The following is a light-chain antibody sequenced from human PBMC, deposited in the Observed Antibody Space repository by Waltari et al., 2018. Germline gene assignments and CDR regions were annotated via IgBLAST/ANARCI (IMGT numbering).Light chain of an antibody. CDR3: QQPPLT. CDR1: QSISSH. CDR2: DAS. Sequence: EIVLTQSPGTPPLPPGVSATLSCRASQSISSHLAWYQQKPGQAPRLLICDASKRATGIPARFSGSGSGTDFTITISSLEPEDFAVYYCQQPPLTFGGGTKVEI. V-gene: IGKV3-11*01. J-gene: IGKJ4*01.